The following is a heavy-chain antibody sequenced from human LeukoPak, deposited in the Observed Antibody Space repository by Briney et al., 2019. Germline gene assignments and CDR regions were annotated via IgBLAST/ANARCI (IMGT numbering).Heavy chain of an antibody. V-gene: IGHV1-2*02. J-gene: IGHJ4*02. CDR1: GGTFSSYA. CDR3: ARVNIVVVPAAPAD. CDR2: INPNSGGT. Sequence: ASVKVSCKASGGTFSSYAISWVRQAPGQGLEWMGWINPNSGGTNYAQKFQGRVTMTRDPSISTAYMELSRLRSDDTAVYYCARVNIVVVPAAPADWGQGTLVTVSS. D-gene: IGHD2-2*01.